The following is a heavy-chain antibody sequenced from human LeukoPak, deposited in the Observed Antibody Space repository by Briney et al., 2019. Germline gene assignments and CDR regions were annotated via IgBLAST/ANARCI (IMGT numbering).Heavy chain of an antibody. CDR2: IWHDGSSE. J-gene: IGHJ4*02. CDR1: GFTFSSYG. CDR3: AKDNRGGWSGYFDY. D-gene: IGHD6-19*01. V-gene: IGHV3-33*06. Sequence: PGRSLRLSCEASGFTFSSYGMHWVRQAPGKGLDWVAVIWHDGSSEFYVDSVKGRFHISRDDSKNTLYLQMNSLRAEDTALYYCAKDNRGGWSGYFDYWGQGTLVTVSS.